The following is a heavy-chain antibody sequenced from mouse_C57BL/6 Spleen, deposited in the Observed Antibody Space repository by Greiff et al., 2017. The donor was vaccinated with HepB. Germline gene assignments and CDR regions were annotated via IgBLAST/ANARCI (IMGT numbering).Heavy chain of an antibody. D-gene: IGHD1-1*01. CDR2: ISSGSSTI. V-gene: IGHV5-17*01. CDR1: GFTFSDYG. Sequence: EVMLVESGGGLVKPGGSLKLSCAASGFTFSDYGMHWVRQAPEKGLEWVAYISSGSSTIYYADTVKGRFTISRDNAKNTLFLQMTSLRSEDTAMYYCARPTTVVADYFDYWGQGTTLTVSS. J-gene: IGHJ2*01. CDR3: ARPTTVVADYFDY.